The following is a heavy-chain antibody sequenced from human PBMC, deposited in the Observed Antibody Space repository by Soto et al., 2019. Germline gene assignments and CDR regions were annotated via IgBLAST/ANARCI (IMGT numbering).Heavy chain of an antibody. D-gene: IGHD2-8*01. CDR2: IFYSGLT. J-gene: IGHJ6*02. V-gene: IGHV4-39*01. Sequence: SETLSLTCSVSGDSVSTRDYYWAWIRQPPGKGLEWIGSIFYSGLTYSNPSLKSRVTLSVDTSKNQFSVRLNSVTAADTAVYYCAPLTVSQSGPYAIHLWGQGTTVTVS. CDR3: APLTVSQSGPYAIHL. CDR1: GDSVSTRDYY.